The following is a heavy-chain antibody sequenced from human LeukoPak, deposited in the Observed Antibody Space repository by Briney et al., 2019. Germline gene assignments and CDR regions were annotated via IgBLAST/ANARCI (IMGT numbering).Heavy chain of an antibody. D-gene: IGHD5-18*01. Sequence: TSSETLSLTCTVSGGSISSSSAYWGWIRQPPGKGLEWIGSIYYSKNTYHNPSLKSRVTISADTSKNQFSLTLGSVSATDTAVYYCVSPRGFSYGYFDYWGQGTLVTVSS. V-gene: IGHV4-39*01. CDR2: IYYSKNT. CDR1: GGSISSSSAY. CDR3: VSPRGFSYGYFDY. J-gene: IGHJ4*02.